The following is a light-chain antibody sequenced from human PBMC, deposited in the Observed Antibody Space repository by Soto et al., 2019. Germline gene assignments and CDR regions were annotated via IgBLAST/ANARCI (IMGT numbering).Light chain of an antibody. V-gene: IGKV3-15*01. CDR2: GAS. CDR1: QSVSSN. Sequence: EIVMTQSPATLSVSPGERATLSCRASQSVSSNLAWYQQQPGQAPRLLIYGASTRATGIPARFSGSGSGTEFTLTISSLQSGDFAIYYCQQYNNWPFTFGQGTKLEIK. J-gene: IGKJ2*01. CDR3: QQYNNWPFT.